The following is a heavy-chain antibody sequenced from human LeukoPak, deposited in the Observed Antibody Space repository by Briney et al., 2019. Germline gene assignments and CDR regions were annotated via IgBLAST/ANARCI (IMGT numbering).Heavy chain of an antibody. CDR1: AFTFSSYD. CDR2: IWYDGSNK. D-gene: IGHD1-26*01. J-gene: IGHJ2*01. Sequence: GGSLRLSCAASAFTFSSYDMHWVRQAPGKGLEWVAVIWYDGSNKYYADSVKGRFTISRDNSKNTLYLQMNSLRGEDTAVYYCARPSGSYWYFDLWGRGTLVTVSS. CDR3: ARPSGSYWYFDL. V-gene: IGHV3-33*01.